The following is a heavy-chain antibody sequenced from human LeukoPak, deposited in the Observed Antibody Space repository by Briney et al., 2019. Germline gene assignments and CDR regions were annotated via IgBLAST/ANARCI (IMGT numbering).Heavy chain of an antibody. J-gene: IGHJ4*02. V-gene: IGHV3-23*01. D-gene: IGHD3-22*01. CDR3: AKSAVRSFSGYYYGPFDY. CDR1: GFTFSSYA. CDR2: ISGSGGST. Sequence: GGSLRLSCAASGFTFSSYAMSWVRQAPGKGLEWVSAISGSGGSTYYADSVKGRFTISRDNSKNTLYLQMNSLRAEDTAVYYCAKSAVRSFSGYYYGPFDYWGQGTLVTVSS.